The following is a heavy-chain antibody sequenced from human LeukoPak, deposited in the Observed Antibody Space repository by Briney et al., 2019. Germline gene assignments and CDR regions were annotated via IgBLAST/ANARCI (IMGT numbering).Heavy chain of an antibody. D-gene: IGHD2-21*01. CDR3: AKDHGAAVVPRRFDY. Sequence: GGSLRLSCAASGFTFNSYAMSWVRQAPGKGPEWVSTIYYAGGDTYYADSAKGRFTVSRDNINNALHLQMDSLRVEDTAVYYCAKDHGAAVVPRRFDYWGRGTLVTVSS. J-gene: IGHJ4*02. CDR2: IYYAGGDT. V-gene: IGHV3-23*01. CDR1: GFTFNSYA.